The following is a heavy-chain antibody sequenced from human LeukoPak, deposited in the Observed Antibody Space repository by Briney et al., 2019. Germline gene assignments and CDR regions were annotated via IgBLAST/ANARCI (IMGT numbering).Heavy chain of an antibody. CDR3: ASQGY. CDR1: GGSVSSHS. CDR2: MHYSGST. V-gene: IGHV4-59*02. Sequence: PSETLSLTCTVSGGSVSSHSWSWIRQPPGKGLGWIGYMHYSGSTEYNPSLKSRVTISVDTPKNQLSLKLSSVTAADTAVYYCASQGYWGQGTLVTVSS. J-gene: IGHJ4*02.